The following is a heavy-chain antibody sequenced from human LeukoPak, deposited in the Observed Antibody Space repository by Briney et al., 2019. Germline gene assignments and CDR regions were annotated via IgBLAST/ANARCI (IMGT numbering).Heavy chain of an antibody. CDR2: IGTAGDT. Sequence: GGSLRLSCAASGFTFDDYAMHWVRQATGKGLEWVSAIGTAGDTYYPGSVKGRFTISRENAKNSLYLQMNSLRAGDTAVYYCARTKSESMTTADWYFDYWGQGTLVTVSS. V-gene: IGHV3-13*01. D-gene: IGHD4-17*01. CDR1: GFTFDDYA. J-gene: IGHJ4*02. CDR3: ARTKSESMTTADWYFDY.